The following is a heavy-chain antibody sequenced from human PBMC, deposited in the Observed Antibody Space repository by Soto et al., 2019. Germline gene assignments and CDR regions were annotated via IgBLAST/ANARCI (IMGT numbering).Heavy chain of an antibody. V-gene: IGHV4-59*01. Sequence: SETLSLTCTVSGGSISSYYWSWIRQPPGKGLEWIGYIYYSGSTNYNPSLKSRVTISVDTSKNQFSLKLSSVTAADTAVYYCARDLRDYGSGSPLFYYYYYMDVWGKGTTVTVSS. J-gene: IGHJ6*03. CDR3: ARDLRDYGSGSPLFYYYYYMDV. CDR2: IYYSGST. CDR1: GGSISSYY. D-gene: IGHD3-10*01.